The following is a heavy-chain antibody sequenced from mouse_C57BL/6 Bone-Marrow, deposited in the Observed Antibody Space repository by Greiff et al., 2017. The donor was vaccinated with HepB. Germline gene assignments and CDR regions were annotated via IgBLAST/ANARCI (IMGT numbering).Heavy chain of an antibody. Sequence: VQLQQSGAELVRPGASVKLSCKASGYTFTDYYINWVKQRPGQGLEWIARIYPGSGNTYYNEKFKGKATLTAEKSSSTAYMQLSSLTSEDSAVYFCARQLRLAYWGQGTLVTVSA. CDR1: GYTFTDYY. D-gene: IGHD3-2*02. CDR3: ARQLRLAY. V-gene: IGHV1-76*01. CDR2: IYPGSGNT. J-gene: IGHJ3*01.